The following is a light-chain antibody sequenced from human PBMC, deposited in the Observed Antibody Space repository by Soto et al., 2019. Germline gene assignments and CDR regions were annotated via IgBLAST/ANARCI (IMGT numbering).Light chain of an antibody. J-gene: IGKJ5*01. CDR3: QQGNSFPVT. CDR1: QGISNW. Sequence: DIQMTQSPSSVSASVGDRVTITCRESQGISNWLAWYQQKPGKAPKLLIYAASSLQSGVPSRFSGSGSGTDFTLTISSLQPEDFATYSCQQGNSFPVTFGQGTRLEIK. CDR2: AAS. V-gene: IGKV1-12*01.